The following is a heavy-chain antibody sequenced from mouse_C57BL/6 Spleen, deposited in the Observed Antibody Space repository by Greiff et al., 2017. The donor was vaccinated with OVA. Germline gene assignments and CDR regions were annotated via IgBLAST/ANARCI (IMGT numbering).Heavy chain of an antibody. CDR2: ISDGGSYT. V-gene: IGHV5-4*01. Sequence: EVQGVESGGGLVKPGGSLKLSCAASGFTFSSYAMSWVRQTPEKRLEWVATISDGGSYTYYPDNVKGRFTISRDNAKSNLYLQMSPLKSEDTAMDYCAGDGGLRRGWFDYWGQGTLVTVSA. CDR3: AGDGGLRRGWFDY. J-gene: IGHJ3*01. D-gene: IGHD2-4*01. CDR1: GFTFSSYA.